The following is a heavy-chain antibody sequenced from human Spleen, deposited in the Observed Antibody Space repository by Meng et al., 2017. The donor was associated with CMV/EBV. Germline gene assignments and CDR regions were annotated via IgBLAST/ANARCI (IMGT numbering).Heavy chain of an antibody. J-gene: IGHJ6*02. D-gene: IGHD4/OR15-4a*01. CDR3: ARDLMVETRSV. CDR2: ITSSGGYT. V-gene: IGHV3-21*01. Sequence: GESLKISCEASGFTFRSYAMSWVRQAPGKGLEWVSSITSSGGYTYYADSVKGRFTISRDNARNSLFLQMNSLRAEDTAVYYCARDLMVETRSVWGQGTTVTVSS. CDR1: GFTFRSYA.